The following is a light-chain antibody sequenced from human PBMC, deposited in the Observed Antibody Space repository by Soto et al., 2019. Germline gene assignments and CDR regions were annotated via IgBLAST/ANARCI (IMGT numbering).Light chain of an antibody. V-gene: IGLV2-14*01. CDR2: EAS. CDR3: CSFAGRYSDV. J-gene: IGLJ1*01. CDR1: SSDVGNYKY. Sequence: QSALTQPASVSGSPGQSITISCTGTSSDVGNYKYVSWYQQHPGKAPKLMIYEASNRPSGVSNRFSGSKSGNTASLTISGLQAEDETDYYCCSFAGRYSDVFGTGTKVTVL.